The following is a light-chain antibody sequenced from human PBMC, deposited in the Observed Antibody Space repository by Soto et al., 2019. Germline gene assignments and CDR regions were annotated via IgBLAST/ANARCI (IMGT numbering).Light chain of an antibody. CDR1: RSVSSSY. V-gene: IGKV3-15*01. J-gene: IGKJ1*01. CDR3: QEYNTWPWT. Sequence: PGERATLSSMASRSVSSSYLAWYQQKLGQAPRVLIYGASTRATGIPARFTGSGSGTEFILTITSLQSEDSAVYYCQEYNTWPWTFGQGTKVDIK. CDR2: GAS.